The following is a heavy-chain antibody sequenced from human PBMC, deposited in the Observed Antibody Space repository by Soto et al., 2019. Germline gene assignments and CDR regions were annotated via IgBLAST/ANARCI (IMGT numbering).Heavy chain of an antibody. CDR1: GFTFTRYS. V-gene: IGHV3-21*06. CDR2: ISSTTNYI. Sequence: GGSLRLSCAASGFTFTRYSMNWVRQAPGKGLEWVSSISSTTNYIYYGDSMKGRFTISRDNAKNSLYLEMNSLRAEDTAVYYCARESEDLTSNFDYWGQGTVVTVSS. J-gene: IGHJ4*02. CDR3: ARESEDLTSNFDY.